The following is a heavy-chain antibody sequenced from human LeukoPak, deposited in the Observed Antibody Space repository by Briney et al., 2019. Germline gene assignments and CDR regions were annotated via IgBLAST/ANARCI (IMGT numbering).Heavy chain of an antibody. CDR3: ARVGVRGYYDSSGSDGY. CDR1: GGTFSSYA. CDR2: IIPIFGTA. J-gene: IGHJ4*02. D-gene: IGHD3-22*01. Sequence: ASVTVSCKASGGTFSSYAISWVRQAPGQGLEWMGGIIPIFGTANYAQKSQGRVTITADESTSTAYMELSSLRSEDTAVYYCARVGVRGYYDSSGSDGYWGQGTLVTVSS. V-gene: IGHV1-69*13.